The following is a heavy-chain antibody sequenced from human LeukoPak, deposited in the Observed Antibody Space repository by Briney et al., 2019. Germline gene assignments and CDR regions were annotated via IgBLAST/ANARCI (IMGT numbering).Heavy chain of an antibody. V-gene: IGHV3-30*18. CDR1: GFTFSSYG. CDR3: AKAAIYDILTPFGD. D-gene: IGHD3-9*01. J-gene: IGHJ4*02. Sequence: TGGSLRLSCAASGFTFSSYGMHWVRQAPGKGLEWVAVISYDGSNKYYADSVKGRFTISRDNSKNTLYLQMNSLGAEDTAVYYCAKAAIYDILTPFGDWGQGTLVTVSS. CDR2: ISYDGSNK.